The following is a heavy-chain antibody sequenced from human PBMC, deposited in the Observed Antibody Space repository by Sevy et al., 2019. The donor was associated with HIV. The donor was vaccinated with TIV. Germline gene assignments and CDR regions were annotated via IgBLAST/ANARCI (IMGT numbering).Heavy chain of an antibody. D-gene: IGHD3-22*01. CDR3: AKVYYYDGSSSVGAFDI. V-gene: IGHV3-23*01. J-gene: IGHJ3*02. Sequence: GGSLRLSCAASGFTFSSYAMSWVRQAPGKGLEWVSAISCSGGSTYYADSVKGRFTITRENSKNMQNLQMNSLGAEDTAIYYCAKVYYYDGSSSVGAFDIWGQGTMVTVSS. CDR2: ISCSGGST. CDR1: GFTFSSYA.